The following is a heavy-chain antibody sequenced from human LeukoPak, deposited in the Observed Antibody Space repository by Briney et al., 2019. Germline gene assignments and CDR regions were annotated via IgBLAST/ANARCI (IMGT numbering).Heavy chain of an antibody. D-gene: IGHD1-26*01. J-gene: IGHJ4*02. CDR2: INPYNGNT. V-gene: IGHV1-18*01. Sequence: ASVKVSCKASGYIFITYGITWVRQAPGQGLEWLGWINPYNGNTNYAQKFQGRVTMTTDTSTSTASMELRSLRSDDTAVYYCARGSGIDYWGQGTLVTVSS. CDR3: ARGSGIDY. CDR1: GYIFITYG.